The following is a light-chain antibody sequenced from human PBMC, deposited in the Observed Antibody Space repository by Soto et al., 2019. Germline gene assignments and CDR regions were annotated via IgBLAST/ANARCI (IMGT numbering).Light chain of an antibody. J-gene: IGLJ1*01. CDR1: SSDVGGYNY. V-gene: IGLV2-11*01. CDR2: DVS. Sequence: QSVLTQPRSVSGSPGQSVTISCTGTSSDVGGYNYVSWYQQHPGTAPKLMIYDVSMRPSGVPDRFSGSKSGNTASLTISGLQAEDEADYYCCSYAGSYTLYVFGTGTKVTV. CDR3: CSYAGSYTLYV.